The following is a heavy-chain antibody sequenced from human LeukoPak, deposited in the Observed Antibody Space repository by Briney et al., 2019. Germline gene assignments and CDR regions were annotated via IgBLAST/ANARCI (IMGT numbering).Heavy chain of an antibody. CDR1: GFTLRSYD. Sequence: PGGSLRLSCAASGFTLRSYDMSWVRQAPGKGLERVAATSGSGVNSYYADSVRGRFTISRDNSQNTLYLHMDSLRAEDTALYYCAKEYSGYDFDYWGQGTLVTVSS. CDR3: AKEYSGYDFDY. D-gene: IGHD5-12*01. V-gene: IGHV3-23*01. CDR2: TSGSGVNS. J-gene: IGHJ4*02.